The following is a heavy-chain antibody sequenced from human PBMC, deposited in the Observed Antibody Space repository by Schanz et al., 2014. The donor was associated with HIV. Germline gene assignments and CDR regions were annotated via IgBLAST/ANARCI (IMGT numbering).Heavy chain of an antibody. CDR3: ARGIRRDCSSPSCNTGWFDP. J-gene: IGHJ5*02. CDR1: GGSLNGYY. D-gene: IGHD2-2*02. Sequence: QVQLQQWGAGLLKPSETLSLTCAVYGGSLNGYYWTWIRQPPGKGLEWIGEINHSGSTNYNPSLKSRVTISIDTSKNQFSLTLSSVTAADTAVYYCARGIRRDCSSPSCNTGWFDPWGQGTLVTVSS. CDR2: INHSGST. V-gene: IGHV4-34*01.